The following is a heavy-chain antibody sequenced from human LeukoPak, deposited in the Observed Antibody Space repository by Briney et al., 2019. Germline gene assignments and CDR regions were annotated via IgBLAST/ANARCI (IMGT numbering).Heavy chain of an antibody. V-gene: IGHV3-30*02. CDR1: GFTFNNYG. Sequence: GGSLRLSCAASGFTFNNYGMHWVRQAPGKGLEWVAFIRYDGSDKYYADSVKGRFTISRDNSKNMLYLQMNSLRAEDTAVYYCANNYYDSSVPLYYFDYWGQGILVIVSS. D-gene: IGHD3-22*01. CDR3: ANNYYDSSVPLYYFDY. CDR2: IRYDGSDK. J-gene: IGHJ4*02.